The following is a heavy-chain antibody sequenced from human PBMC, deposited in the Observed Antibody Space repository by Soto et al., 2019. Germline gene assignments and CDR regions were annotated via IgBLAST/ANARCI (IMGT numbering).Heavy chain of an antibody. CDR3: ASVLRFLEWRSPGYYCMDV. Sequence: GASVKVSCKASGYTFTSYDINWVRQATGQGPEWKGWMNPNSGNTGYAQNFQGRVTMTRNTSISTAYMELSSLRSEDTALYYCASVLRFLEWRSPGYYCMDVWGQGTTVTVSS. CDR1: GYTFTSYD. J-gene: IGHJ6*02. D-gene: IGHD3-3*01. CDR2: MNPNSGNT. V-gene: IGHV1-8*01.